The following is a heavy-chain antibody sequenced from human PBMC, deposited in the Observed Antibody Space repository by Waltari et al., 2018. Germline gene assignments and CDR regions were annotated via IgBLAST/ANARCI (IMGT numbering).Heavy chain of an antibody. V-gene: IGHV4-38-2*01. CDR2: IYHSGST. Sequence: QVQLQESGPGLVKPSETLSLTCAVSGYSISSGYYWGWIRQPPGKGLEGIGSIYHSGSTYYNPSLKSRVTISVDTSKNQFSLKLSSVTAADTAVYYCARQRGVMITFGGVIAPPNLFDSWGQGTLVTVSS. D-gene: IGHD3-16*02. J-gene: IGHJ4*02. CDR3: ARQRGVMITFGGVIAPPNLFDS. CDR1: GYSISSGYY.